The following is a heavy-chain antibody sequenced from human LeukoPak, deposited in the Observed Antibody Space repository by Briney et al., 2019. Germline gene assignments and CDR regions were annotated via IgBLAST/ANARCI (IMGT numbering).Heavy chain of an antibody. Sequence: GGSLRLSCAASGFTFSSYSMNWVRQAPGKGLEWVSSISSSSSYIYYADSVKGRFTISRDNAKNSLYLQMNSLRAEDTAVYYCAREEEGIVVVPAAPDYWGQGTLVTVSS. D-gene: IGHD2-2*01. CDR2: ISSSSSYI. CDR1: GFTFSSYS. V-gene: IGHV3-21*01. J-gene: IGHJ4*02. CDR3: AREEEGIVVVPAAPDY.